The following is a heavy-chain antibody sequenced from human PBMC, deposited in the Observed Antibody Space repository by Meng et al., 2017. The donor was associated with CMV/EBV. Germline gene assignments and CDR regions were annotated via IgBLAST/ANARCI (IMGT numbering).Heavy chain of an antibody. D-gene: IGHD2-2*01. J-gene: IGHJ6*02. V-gene: IGHV3-48*04. CDR3: ARAGRECSSTSCDYYYYYGMDV. CDR2: ISSSSSTI. CDR1: GFTFSSYS. Sequence: GGSLRLSCAASGFTFSSYSMNWVRQAPGKGLEGVSYISSSSSTIYYASSVKGRFTISRDNAKNSLYLQMNSLRAEDTAVYYCARAGRECSSTSCDYYYYYGMDVWGQGTTVTVSS.